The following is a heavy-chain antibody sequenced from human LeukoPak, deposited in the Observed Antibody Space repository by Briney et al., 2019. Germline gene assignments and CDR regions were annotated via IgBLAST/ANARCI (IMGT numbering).Heavy chain of an antibody. V-gene: IGHV3-33*01. CDR2: IWYDGSNK. CDR1: GFTFSDYG. D-gene: IGHD6-6*01. CDR3: ARSPPYSSSYYYYYGIDV. Sequence: GGSLRLSCAASGFTFSDYGMHWVRQAPGKGLEWVAVIWYDGSNKYFADSVKGRFTISRDNSKNTLYLQMNSLRAEDTAVYYCARSPPYSSSYYYYYGIDVWGQGTTVTVSS. J-gene: IGHJ6*02.